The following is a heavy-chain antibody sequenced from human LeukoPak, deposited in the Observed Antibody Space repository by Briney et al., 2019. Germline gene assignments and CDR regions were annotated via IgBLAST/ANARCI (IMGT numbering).Heavy chain of an antibody. V-gene: IGHV3-33*01. D-gene: IGHD3-10*01. Sequence: GGSLRLSCAASGFTFSSYGMHWVRQAPGKGLEWVAVIWYDGSNKYYADPVKGRFTISRDNSKNTLYLQMNSLRAEDTAVYYCARDGRYGSGSRYYYYYGMDVWGQGTTVTVSS. CDR2: IWYDGSNK. CDR3: ARDGRYGSGSRYYYYYGMDV. J-gene: IGHJ6*02. CDR1: GFTFSSYG.